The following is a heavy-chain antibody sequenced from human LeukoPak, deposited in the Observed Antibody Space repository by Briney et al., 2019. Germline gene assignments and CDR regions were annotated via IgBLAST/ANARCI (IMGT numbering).Heavy chain of an antibody. CDR3: ARGGQYSVLRMVRGVMDYFDY. CDR1: GGSLSGYY. Sequence: SETLSLTCAVYGGSLSGYYWSWIRQPPGKGLEWIGEINHSGSTNYNPSLKSRVTISVDTSKNQFSLKLSSVTAADTAVYYCARGGQYSVLRMVRGVMDYFDYWGQGTLVTVSS. D-gene: IGHD3-10*01. V-gene: IGHV4-34*01. J-gene: IGHJ4*02. CDR2: INHSGST.